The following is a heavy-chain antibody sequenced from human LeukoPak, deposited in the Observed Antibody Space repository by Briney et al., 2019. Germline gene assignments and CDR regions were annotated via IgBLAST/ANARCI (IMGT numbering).Heavy chain of an antibody. CDR1: GFTFDDYA. D-gene: IGHD6-13*01. J-gene: IGHJ3*02. V-gene: IGHV3-9*01. Sequence: GRSLRLSCAASGFTFDDYAMHWVRQAPGKGLEWVSCISWSSSSICYADSVKGRFTISRDNAKNSLYLQMNSLRAEDTALYYCATDTIAAAGTGAFDIWGQGTMVTVSS. CDR3: ATDTIAAAGTGAFDI. CDR2: ISWSSSSI.